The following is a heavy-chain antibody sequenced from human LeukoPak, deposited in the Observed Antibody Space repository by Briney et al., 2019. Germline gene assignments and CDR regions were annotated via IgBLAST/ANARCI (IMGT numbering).Heavy chain of an antibody. CDR3: ARGPPLYGDYIYYYYMDV. V-gene: IGHV4-59*01. Sequence: SETLSLTCTVSGVSITSYYWSWIRQPPGKGLEWLGYIYYNGSTNYNPSLKSRVTISIDSSQSQFSLKLSSVTAADTAVYYCARGPPLYGDYIYYYYMDVWGTGTTDTVSS. CDR1: GVSITSYY. J-gene: IGHJ6*03. CDR2: IYYNGST. D-gene: IGHD4-17*01.